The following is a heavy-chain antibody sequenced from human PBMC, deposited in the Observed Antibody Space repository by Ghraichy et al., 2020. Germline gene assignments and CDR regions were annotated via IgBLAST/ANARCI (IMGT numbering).Heavy chain of an antibody. CDR2: INQDGSAK. V-gene: IGHV3-7*04. CDR1: EFTFSTYW. D-gene: IGHD3-22*01. CDR3: VRAPNRDSGYTHYFDY. Sequence: GGSLRLSCVASEFTFSTYWMSWVRQAPGKGLEWVAKINQDGSAKSYVDSVRGRFTISRDNAKDSLYLQMDSLRVEDTAVYYCVRAPNRDSGYTHYFDYWGQGTLVTVSS. J-gene: IGHJ4*02.